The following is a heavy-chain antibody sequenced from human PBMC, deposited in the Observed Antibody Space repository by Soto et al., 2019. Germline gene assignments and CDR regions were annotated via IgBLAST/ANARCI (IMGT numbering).Heavy chain of an antibody. CDR2: ISGSGGST. D-gene: IGHD4-17*01. CDR1: GFTFSSYA. Sequence: GGSLRLSCAASGFTFSSYAMSWVRQAPGKGLEWVSAISGSGGSTYYADSVKGRFTISRDNSKNTLYLQMNSLRAEDTAVYYCAIHTPHDYGDHNPLDYWGQGTLVTVSS. V-gene: IGHV3-23*01. CDR3: AIHTPHDYGDHNPLDY. J-gene: IGHJ4*02.